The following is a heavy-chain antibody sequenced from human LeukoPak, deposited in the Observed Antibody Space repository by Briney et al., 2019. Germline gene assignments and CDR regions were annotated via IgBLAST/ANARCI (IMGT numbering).Heavy chain of an antibody. Sequence: SETLSLTCSVSGFSLSSGFYWAWIQQSPGKGLEWIGNIYHSGNTYQSPSLKSRATMSVDAYKNEFSLKLSSVTAADTAVYYCARTDSSGYYPDYWGQGTLVTVSS. CDR2: IYHSGNT. CDR1: GFSLSSGFY. D-gene: IGHD3-22*01. CDR3: ARTDSSGYYPDY. V-gene: IGHV4-38-2*01. J-gene: IGHJ4*02.